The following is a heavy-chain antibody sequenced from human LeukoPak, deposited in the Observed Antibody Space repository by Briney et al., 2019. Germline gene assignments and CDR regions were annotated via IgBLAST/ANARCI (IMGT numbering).Heavy chain of an antibody. Sequence: PSETLSLTCAVYGGSFSGYYWSWIRQPPGKGLEWIGEINHSGSTNYNPSLKSRVTISVDTSKNQFSLKLSSATAADTAVYYCARGSGFVVGRYCSSTSCYKGEFDYWGQGTLVTVSS. D-gene: IGHD2-2*02. V-gene: IGHV4-34*01. J-gene: IGHJ4*02. CDR3: ARGSGFVVGRYCSSTSCYKGEFDY. CDR1: GGSFSGYY. CDR2: INHSGST.